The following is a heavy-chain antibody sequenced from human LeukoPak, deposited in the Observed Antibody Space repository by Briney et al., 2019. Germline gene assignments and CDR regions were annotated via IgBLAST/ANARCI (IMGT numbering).Heavy chain of an antibody. D-gene: IGHD4-23*01. J-gene: IGHJ4*02. CDR3: AKGSDYGGNKPAFEY. CDR2: ISGSGGST. CDR1: GFTFSSYA. Sequence: PGGSLRLSCAASGFTFSSYAMSWVRQAPGKGLEWVSAISGSGGSTYYADSVKGRFTISRDNAKNSLYLQMNSLRTEDTALYYCAKGSDYGGNKPAFEYWGQGTLVTVSS. V-gene: IGHV3-23*01.